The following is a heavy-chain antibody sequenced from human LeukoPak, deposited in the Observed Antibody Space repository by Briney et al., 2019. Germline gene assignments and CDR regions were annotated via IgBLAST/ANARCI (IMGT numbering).Heavy chain of an antibody. CDR1: SGSISSGGYY. D-gene: IGHD3-22*01. Sequence: SETLSLTCTVSSGSISSGGYYWSWIRQHPGKGLEWIGYIYYSGSTYYNPSLKSRVTISVDTSKNQFSLKLSSVTAADTAVYYCARTYYYDSSSYAQEDFDYWGQGTLVTVSS. V-gene: IGHV4-31*03. CDR3: ARTYYYDSSSYAQEDFDY. J-gene: IGHJ4*02. CDR2: IYYSGST.